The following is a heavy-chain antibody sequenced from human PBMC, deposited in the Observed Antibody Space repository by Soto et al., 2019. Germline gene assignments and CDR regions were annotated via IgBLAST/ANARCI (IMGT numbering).Heavy chain of an antibody. CDR2: IYSGSST. CDR1: GFTVSSNY. CDR3: ARDFSPGDYVYYYMDV. D-gene: IGHD4-17*01. J-gene: IGHJ6*03. Sequence: GGSLRLSCAASGFTVSSNYMSWVRQAPGKGLEWVSVIYSGSSTYYADSVKGRFTISRDNSKNTLYLQMNSLRAEDTAVYYCARDFSPGDYVYYYMDVWGKGTTVTVSS. V-gene: IGHV3-66*01.